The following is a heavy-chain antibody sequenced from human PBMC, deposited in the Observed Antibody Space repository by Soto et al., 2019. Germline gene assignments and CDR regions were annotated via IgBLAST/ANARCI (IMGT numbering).Heavy chain of an antibody. J-gene: IGHJ6*02. V-gene: IGHV1-18*01. CDR3: ARDLGILWFGELLPPYYYYGTDV. CDR1: GYTFTSYG. Sequence: ASVKVSCKASGYTFTSYGISWVRQAPGQGLEWMGWISAYNGNTNYAQKLQGRVTMTTDTSTSTAYMELRSLRSDDTAVYYCARDLGILWFGELLPPYYYYGTDVWGQGTTVTVSS. CDR2: ISAYNGNT. D-gene: IGHD3-10*01.